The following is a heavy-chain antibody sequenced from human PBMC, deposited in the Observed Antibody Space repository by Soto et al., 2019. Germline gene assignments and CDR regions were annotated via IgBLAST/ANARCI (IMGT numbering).Heavy chain of an antibody. CDR2: ISSSSSTI. J-gene: IGHJ4*02. V-gene: IGHV3-48*01. CDR3: ARDQLVFRTSFDY. D-gene: IGHD1-26*01. CDR1: GFTFSSYS. Sequence: EVQLVESGGGLVQPGGSLRLSCAASGFTFSSYSMNWVRQAPGKGLEWVSYISSSSSTIYYADSVKGRFTISRDNAKNSLYLQMNSLRAEDMAVYYCARDQLVFRTSFDYWGQGTLVTVSS.